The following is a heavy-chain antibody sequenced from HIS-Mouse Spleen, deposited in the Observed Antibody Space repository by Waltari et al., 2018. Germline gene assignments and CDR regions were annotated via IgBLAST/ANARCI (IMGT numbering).Heavy chain of an antibody. Sequence: QVQLVQSGAEVKKPGASVKVSCKASGYTFTSYGISWVRQAPGQGLEWMGWISAYNGNTNNEQKLQGRVTMTTDTSTSTAYMELRSLRSDDTAVYYCARSESRFLEWLDWFDPWGQGTLVTVSS. J-gene: IGHJ5*02. CDR2: ISAYNGNT. D-gene: IGHD3-3*01. CDR1: GYTFTSYG. CDR3: ARSESRFLEWLDWFDP. V-gene: IGHV1-18*01.